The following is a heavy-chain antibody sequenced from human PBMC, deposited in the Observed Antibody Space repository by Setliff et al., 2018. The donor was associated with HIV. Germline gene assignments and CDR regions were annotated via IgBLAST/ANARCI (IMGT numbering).Heavy chain of an antibody. Sequence: LRLSCAASGFTFSSYSMNWVRQAPGKGLEWVSFISPSGTYIHYADSLKGRFTISRDNAKNSLYLQMNSLRAEDTAVYYCASTFSSSWYPEDYYYYAMDVWGQGTTVTVSS. CDR2: ISPSGTYI. CDR1: GFTFSSYS. J-gene: IGHJ6*02. D-gene: IGHD6-13*01. V-gene: IGHV3-21*01. CDR3: ASTFSSSWYPEDYYYYAMDV.